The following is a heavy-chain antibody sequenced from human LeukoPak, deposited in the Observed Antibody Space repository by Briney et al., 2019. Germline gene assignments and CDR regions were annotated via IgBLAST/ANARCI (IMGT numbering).Heavy chain of an antibody. J-gene: IGHJ3*02. CDR1: GGTFSSYA. CDR3: ARVALELTPYDAFDI. CDR2: IIPIFGTA. V-gene: IGHV1-69*13. Sequence: EASVKFSCKASGGTFSSYAISWVRQAPGQGLEWMGGIIPIFGTANYAQKFQGRVTITADESTSTAYMELSSLRSEDTAVYYCARVALELTPYDAFDIWGQGTMVTVSS. D-gene: IGHD1-7*01.